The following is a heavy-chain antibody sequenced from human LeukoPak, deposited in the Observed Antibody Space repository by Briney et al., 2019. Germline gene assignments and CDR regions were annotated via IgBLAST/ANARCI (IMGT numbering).Heavy chain of an antibody. D-gene: IGHD6-19*01. CDR1: GYTFTGYY. V-gene: IGHV1-2*02. Sequence: ASVKVPCKASGYTFTGYYMHWVRQAPGQGLEWMGWINPNSCGTNYAQKFQGRVTMTRDTSISTAYMELSRLRSDDTAVYYCARWLAVGASDYWGQGTLVTVSS. CDR2: INPNSCGT. J-gene: IGHJ4*02. CDR3: ARWLAVGASDY.